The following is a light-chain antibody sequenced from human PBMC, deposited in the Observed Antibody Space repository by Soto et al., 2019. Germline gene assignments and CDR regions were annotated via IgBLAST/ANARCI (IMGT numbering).Light chain of an antibody. CDR3: KQYIDWPPLT. J-gene: IGKJ4*01. CDR2: DAS. Sequence: EIMMTQSPATVSVSPGERATLSCRASQSIRTNVAWYQQKPGQALRLLIYDASTRATGLSSRFSGSGSGTEFTLTFSSLQSEDVAIYFCKQYIDWPPLTFGGGTRLEI. CDR1: QSIRTN. V-gene: IGKV3-15*01.